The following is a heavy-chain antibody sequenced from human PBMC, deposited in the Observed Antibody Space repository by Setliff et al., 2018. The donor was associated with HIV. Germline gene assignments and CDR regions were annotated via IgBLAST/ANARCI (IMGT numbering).Heavy chain of an antibody. J-gene: IGHJ4*02. CDR1: GGSISSHY. V-gene: IGHV3-66*04. CDR3: ARRAYCSSTTCFDN. D-gene: IGHD2-2*01. CDR2: INSDDYT. Sequence: PSETLSLTCTVSGGSISSHYWTWIRQPPGKGLEWVSIINSDDYTKYADSLKGRFTISRDTSKNTLYLQMNSLRAEDTAVYYCARRAYCSSTTCFDNWGQGTLVTVSS.